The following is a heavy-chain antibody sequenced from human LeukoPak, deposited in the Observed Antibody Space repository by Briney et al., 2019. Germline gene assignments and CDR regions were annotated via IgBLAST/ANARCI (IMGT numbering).Heavy chain of an antibody. D-gene: IGHD5-12*01. Sequence: PVKVSCKASGGTFSSYAISWVRQAPGQGLEWMGGIIPTFGTANYAQKFQGRVTITADKSTSTAYMELSSLSSEDTAVYYCARDARRGYSGYDLDYWGQGTLVTVSS. V-gene: IGHV1-69*06. CDR3: ARDARRGYSGYDLDY. J-gene: IGHJ4*02. CDR2: IIPTFGTA. CDR1: GGTFSSYA.